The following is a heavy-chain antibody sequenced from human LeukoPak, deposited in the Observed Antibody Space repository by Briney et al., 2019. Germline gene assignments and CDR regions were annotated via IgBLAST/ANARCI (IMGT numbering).Heavy chain of an antibody. D-gene: IGHD2-21*01. Sequence: GGSLRLSCAASGFILSSYAVHRVRQAPGKGLEWVAVISSDGRHIFYADSVKGRFTISRDNSKNTLYLQMNSLRAEDTALYLCARCGGTCSLPSTSAMDVWGQGTTVTVS. CDR2: ISSDGRHI. CDR3: ARCGGTCSLPSTSAMDV. J-gene: IGHJ6*02. V-gene: IGHV3-30*04. CDR1: GFILSSYA.